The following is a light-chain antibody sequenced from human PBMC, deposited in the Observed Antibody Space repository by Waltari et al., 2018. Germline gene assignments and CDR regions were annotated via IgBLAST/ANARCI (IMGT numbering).Light chain of an antibody. CDR3: QQYNDWPQT. CDR1: QSVSGN. CDR2: GAS. J-gene: IGKJ2*01. V-gene: IGKV3-15*01. Sequence: IVMTQSPATLSVSPGERVTLSCRASQSVSGNLAWYQQKPGQAPRLLMYGASTRAAGVPTRFSGSGSGTEFTVTISILQSEDFAVYYCQQYNDWPQTFGQGTKLETK.